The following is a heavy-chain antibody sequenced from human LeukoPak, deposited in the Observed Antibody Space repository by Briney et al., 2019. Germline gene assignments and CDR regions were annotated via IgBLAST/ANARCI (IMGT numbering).Heavy chain of an antibody. CDR2: IYRDDSA. Sequence: GGSLRLSCAASKFPVSSNYMTWVRQAPGKGLEWVSVIYRDDSAYYADSVKGRFTISRDDSKNTLYLQMNSLRADDTAVYYCARDFVTAEALDIWGTGQWSPSLQ. V-gene: IGHV3-53*01. CDR1: KFPVSSNY. J-gene: IGHJ3*02. CDR3: ARDFVTAEALDI. D-gene: IGHD1-14*01.